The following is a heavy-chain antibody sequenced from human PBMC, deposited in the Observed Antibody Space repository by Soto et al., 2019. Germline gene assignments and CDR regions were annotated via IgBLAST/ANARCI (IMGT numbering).Heavy chain of an antibody. V-gene: IGHV1-69*02. D-gene: IGHD1-7*01. CDR3: ARGEGGLRWNYEDY. J-gene: IGHJ4*02. Sequence: QVQLVQSGAEVKKPGSSVKVSCKASGGTFSSYTISWVRQAPGQGLEWMGRIIPILGIANYAQKFQGRVTITADKSTSTAYMELSSLRSEDTAVYYCARGEGGLRWNYEDYWGQGTLVTVSS. CDR1: GGTFSSYT. CDR2: IIPILGIA.